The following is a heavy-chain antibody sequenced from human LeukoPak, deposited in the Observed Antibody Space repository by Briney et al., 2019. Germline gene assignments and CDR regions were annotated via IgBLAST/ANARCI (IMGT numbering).Heavy chain of an antibody. V-gene: IGHV3-33*01. CDR1: GFTFSSYG. Sequence: GGSLRLSCAASGFTFSSYGMHWVRQAPGKGLEWVAVIWYDGSNKYYADSVKGRFTISRDNSKNTLYLQMNSLRAEDTAVYYRAREPSYYELIPGGSWFDPWGQGTLVTVSS. CDR3: AREPSYYELIPGGSWFDP. J-gene: IGHJ5*02. D-gene: IGHD3-3*01. CDR2: IWYDGSNK.